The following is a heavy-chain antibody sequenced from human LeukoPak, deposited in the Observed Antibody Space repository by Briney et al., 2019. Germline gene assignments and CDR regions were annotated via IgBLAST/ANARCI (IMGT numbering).Heavy chain of an antibody. CDR2: IYYSGST. CDR1: GGSISSSNW. V-gene: IGHV4-4*02. CDR3: ARILSSDCSSTSCYPDY. D-gene: IGHD2-2*01. Sequence: SETLSLTCAVSGGSISSSNWWSWVRQPPGKGLEWIGYIYYSGSTNYNPSLKSRVTISVDTSKHQFSLKLNSVTAADTAVYYCARILSSDCSSTSCYPDYWGQGTLVTVSS. J-gene: IGHJ4*02.